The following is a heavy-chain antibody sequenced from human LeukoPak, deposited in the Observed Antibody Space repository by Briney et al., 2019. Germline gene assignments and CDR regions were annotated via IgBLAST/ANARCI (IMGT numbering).Heavy chain of an antibody. J-gene: IGHJ4*02. V-gene: IGHV3-21*01. CDR2: ISSSSSYI. CDR1: GFTFSSYS. CDR3: TIAGSYRFDY. Sequence: GGSLRLSCAASGFTFSSYSMNWVRQAPGKGLEWVSSISSSSSYIYYADSVKGRFTMSRDNAKNSLYLQMNSLRAEDTAVYYCTIAGSYRFDYWGQGTLVTVSP. D-gene: IGHD3-16*02.